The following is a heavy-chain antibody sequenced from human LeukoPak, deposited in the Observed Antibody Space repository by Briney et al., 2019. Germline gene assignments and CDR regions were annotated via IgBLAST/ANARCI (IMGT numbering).Heavy chain of an antibody. D-gene: IGHD5-18*01. J-gene: IGHJ3*02. CDR3: ARGELGTQLWLENDAFDI. CDR2: ISASGDKT. Sequence: GGSLRLSCVTSGFTFSSYAMTWVRQPPGKGLEWVAAISASGDKTYYADSVKGRFIISRDNSKTTLFLQLNSLGAGDSAVYYCARGELGTQLWLENDAFDIWGQGTMVTVSS. CDR1: GFTFSSYA. V-gene: IGHV3-23*01.